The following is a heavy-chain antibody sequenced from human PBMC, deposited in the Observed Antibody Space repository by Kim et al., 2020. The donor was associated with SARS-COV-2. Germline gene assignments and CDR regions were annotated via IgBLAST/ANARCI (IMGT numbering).Heavy chain of an antibody. Sequence: GRFTISRDNAKNTLYLQMNSLRAEDTAVYYCAKDTSGGSGKYYYYYGMDVWGQGTTVTVSS. D-gene: IGHD3-10*01. J-gene: IGHJ6*02. V-gene: IGHV3-23*01. CDR3: AKDTSGGSGKYYYYYGMDV.